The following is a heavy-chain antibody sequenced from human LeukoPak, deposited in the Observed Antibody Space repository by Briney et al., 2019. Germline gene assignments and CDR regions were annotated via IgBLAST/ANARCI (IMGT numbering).Heavy chain of an antibody. Sequence: GGSLRLSCAASGFTFSSSGMHWVRQAPGKGLEWVAVIWFDGSNQYYADSVKGRFTISRDNSKNTLYLQTNSLRAEDTAVYYCAREYSSSFDYWGQGTLVTVSS. D-gene: IGHD6-6*01. CDR3: AREYSSSFDY. CDR1: GFTFSSSG. CDR2: IWFDGSNQ. J-gene: IGHJ4*02. V-gene: IGHV3-33*01.